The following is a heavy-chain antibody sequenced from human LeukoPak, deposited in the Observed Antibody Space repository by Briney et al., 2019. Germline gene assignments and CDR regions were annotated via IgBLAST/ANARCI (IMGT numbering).Heavy chain of an antibody. V-gene: IGHV4-59*12. J-gene: IGHJ6*03. Sequence: SETLSLTCSVSGSSISSYYWSWIRQPPGKGLEWIGYIYYSGSTNYNPSLKSRVTMSVDTSKNQFSLKLTSVTAADTAVYYCARADYYYYYYMDVWGKGTTVTVSS. CDR2: IYYSGST. CDR3: ARADYYYYYYMDV. CDR1: GSSISSYY.